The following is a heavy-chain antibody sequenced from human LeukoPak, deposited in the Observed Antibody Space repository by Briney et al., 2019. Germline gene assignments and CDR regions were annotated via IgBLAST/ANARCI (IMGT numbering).Heavy chain of an antibody. J-gene: IGHJ4*02. CDR3: TTGAAPVY. D-gene: IGHD6-13*01. Sequence: PGGSLRLPCAASGFTFNNAWMSWVRQAPGKGLEWVGRIKSKTEGGTTDYAAPVKGRLTISRDDSKNMLYLQMNSLKAEDTALYYCTTGAAPVYWGQGTLVTVSS. CDR2: IKSKTEGGTT. V-gene: IGHV3-15*01. CDR1: GFTFNNAW.